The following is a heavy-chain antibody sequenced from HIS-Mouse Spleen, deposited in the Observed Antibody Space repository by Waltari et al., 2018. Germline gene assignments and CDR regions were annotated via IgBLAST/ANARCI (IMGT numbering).Heavy chain of an antibody. D-gene: IGHD6-19*01. CDR1: GFSLSTSGMC. CDR3: ARIAEGYTSGWYAFDY. J-gene: IGHJ4*02. V-gene: IGHV2-70*15. CDR2: IDWDDDK. Sequence: QVTLRESGPALVKPTQTLTLTCTFSGFSLSTSGMCVSWIRKLPGKALEWLARIDWDDDKYYSTSLKTRLTISRDTSKNQVVLTMTNMDPLDTATYYCARIAEGYTSGWYAFDYWGQGTLVTVSS.